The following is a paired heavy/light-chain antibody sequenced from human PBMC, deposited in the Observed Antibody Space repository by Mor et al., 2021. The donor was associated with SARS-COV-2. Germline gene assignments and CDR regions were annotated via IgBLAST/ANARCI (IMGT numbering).Heavy chain of an antibody. CDR1: GYSFPTHW. D-gene: IGHD6-19*01. CDR3: ARLMGIAVAEV. Sequence: EVQLVQSGAEVKKPGESLKISCKGSGYSFPTHWIGWVRQMPGNGLEWMGIIYPGDSDTRYSPSFQGQVTISADKSISTAYLQWSRLKASDTAMYYCARLMGIAVAEVWGPGTMVIVSS. CDR2: IYPGDSDT. V-gene: IGHV5-51*01. J-gene: IGHJ3*01.
Light chain of an antibody. Sequence: DIQMTQSPSSLSASVGDRVTITCRASQGISNYLAWYQQKPGKLPNLLIYAASTLQSGVPSRFSGTGSGADFTLTITSLRPEDVATYYCQKYDSAPHTFGQGTKLEI. CDR1: QGISNY. J-gene: IGKJ2*01. CDR3: QKYDSAPHT. CDR2: AAS. V-gene: IGKV1-27*01.